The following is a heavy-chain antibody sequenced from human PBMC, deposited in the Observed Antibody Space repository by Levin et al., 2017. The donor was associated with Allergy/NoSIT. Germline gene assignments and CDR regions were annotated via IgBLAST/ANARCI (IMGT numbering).Heavy chain of an antibody. CDR3: AKDLVAVAGTFDY. D-gene: IGHD6-19*01. J-gene: IGHJ4*02. CDR1: GFTFSSYG. V-gene: IGHV3-30*18. Sequence: PGGSLRLSCAASGFTFSSYGMHWVRQAPGKGLEWVAVISYDGSNKYYADSVKGRFTISRDNSKNTLYLQMNSLRAEDTAVYYCAKDLVAVAGTFDYWGQGTLVTVSS. CDR2: ISYDGSNK.